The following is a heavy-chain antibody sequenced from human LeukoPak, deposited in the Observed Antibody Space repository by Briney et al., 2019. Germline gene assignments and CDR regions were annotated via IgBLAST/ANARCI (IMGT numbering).Heavy chain of an antibody. J-gene: IGHJ5*02. D-gene: IGHD1-14*01. CDR2: IYTSGST. CDR1: GGSISSYH. Sequence: SETLSLTCTVSGGSISSYHWSWIRQPPGKGLEWIGYIYTSGSTSYNPSLKSRVTISGDTSTNQLSLRLSSVTAADTAVYYCARGLRRYTYNWFDPWGQGTLVTVSS. CDR3: ARGLRRYTYNWFDP. V-gene: IGHV4-4*09.